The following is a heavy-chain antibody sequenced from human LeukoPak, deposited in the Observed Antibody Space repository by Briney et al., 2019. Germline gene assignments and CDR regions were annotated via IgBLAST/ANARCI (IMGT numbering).Heavy chain of an antibody. Sequence: ASVKVSCKASGYTFTGYYMHWVRQAPGQGLEWMGWINPNSGGTNYAQKFQGRVTMTRDTSISTAYMELSRLRSDDTAVYYCARESDSTWQVVVAALGYWGQGTLVTVSS. CDR2: INPNSGGT. D-gene: IGHD2-15*01. J-gene: IGHJ4*02. V-gene: IGHV1-2*02. CDR3: ARESDSTWQVVVAALGY. CDR1: GYTFTGYY.